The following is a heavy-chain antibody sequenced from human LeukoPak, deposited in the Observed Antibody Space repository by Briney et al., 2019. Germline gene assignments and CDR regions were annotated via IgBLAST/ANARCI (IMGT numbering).Heavy chain of an antibody. CDR1: GGSFSGYY. V-gene: IGHV4-34*01. CDR3: ARVIYYDSSGYYYAHDY. Sequence: PSETLSLTCAVYGGSFSGYYWSWIRQPPGKGLEWIGEINHSGSTNYNPSLKSRVTISVDTSKNQFSLRLSSVTAADTAVYYCARVIYYDSSGYYYAHDYWGQGTLVTVSS. CDR2: INHSGST. J-gene: IGHJ4*02. D-gene: IGHD3-22*01.